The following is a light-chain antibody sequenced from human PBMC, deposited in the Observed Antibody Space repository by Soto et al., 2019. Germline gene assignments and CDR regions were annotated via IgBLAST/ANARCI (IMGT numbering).Light chain of an antibody. CDR2: DAS. CDR3: QQRSNWPRS. CDR1: QSVSSY. Sequence: IVLTQSPATLSLSPGERATLSCRASQSVSSYLAWYQQKPGQAPRLLIYDASNRGTGIPARFSGSGSGTDFTLTISSLEPEDFAVYYCQQRSNWPRSFGQGTRLEI. V-gene: IGKV3-11*01. J-gene: IGKJ5*01.